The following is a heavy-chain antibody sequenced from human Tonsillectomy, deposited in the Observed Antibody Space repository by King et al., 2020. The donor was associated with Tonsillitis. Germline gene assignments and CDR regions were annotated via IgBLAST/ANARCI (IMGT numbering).Heavy chain of an antibody. Sequence: VQLVQSGAEVKKPGASVKVSCKASGYTFTSYGISWVRQAPGQGLEWMGWISAYNGNTNYAQKLQGRVTMTTDTSTSTAYMELRSLRSEDTAVYYCARAPLYYYDSSGQSPNDAFDIWVQGTMVTVSS. CDR2: ISAYNGNT. CDR3: ARAPLYYYDSSGQSPNDAFDI. CDR1: GYTFTSYG. J-gene: IGHJ3*02. V-gene: IGHV1-18*04. D-gene: IGHD3-22*01.